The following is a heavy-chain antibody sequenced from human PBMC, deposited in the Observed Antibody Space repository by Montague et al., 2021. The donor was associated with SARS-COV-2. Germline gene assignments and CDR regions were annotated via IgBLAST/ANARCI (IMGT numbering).Heavy chain of an antibody. CDR2: IFYSGST. V-gene: IGHV4-59*02. CDR1: GDPVNSNY. D-gene: IGHD4-23*01. CDR3: AKASRGYGGDFDS. Sequence: SETLSLTCSVSGDPVNSNYWSWVRQPPGKGLEWLGYIFYSGSTYNPSLNSRVTMSLDTSKNHFSLNLISVTAADTAVYYCAKASRGYGGDFDSWGQGTLVIVSS. J-gene: IGHJ4*02.